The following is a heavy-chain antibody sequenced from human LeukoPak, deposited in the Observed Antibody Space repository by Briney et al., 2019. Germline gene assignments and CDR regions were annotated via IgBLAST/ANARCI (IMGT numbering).Heavy chain of an antibody. J-gene: IGHJ3*02. CDR2: IYTSGST. D-gene: IGHD3-3*01. V-gene: IGHV4-61*02. CDR1: GGSISSGSYY. CDR3: ARECTIFGAFDI. Sequence: PSQTLSLTCTASGGSISSGSYYWSWIRQPAGKGLEWIGRIYTSGSTNYNPPLKSRVTISVDTSKNQFSLKLSSVTAADTAVYYCARECTIFGAFDIWGQGTMVTVSS.